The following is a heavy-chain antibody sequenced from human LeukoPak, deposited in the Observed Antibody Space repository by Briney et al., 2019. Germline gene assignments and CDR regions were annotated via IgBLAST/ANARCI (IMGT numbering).Heavy chain of an antibody. Sequence: GAAVKVSCKASGYTFTGYYMHWVRQAPGQGLEWMGWINPNSGGTNYAQKFQGRVTMTRDTSISTAYMELSRLRSDDTALYYCTSGSDSSSWYEDHYFDYWGQGTLVTLSS. CDR1: GYTFTGYY. CDR3: TSGSDSSSWYEDHYFDY. D-gene: IGHD6-13*01. J-gene: IGHJ4*02. V-gene: IGHV1-2*02. CDR2: INPNSGGT.